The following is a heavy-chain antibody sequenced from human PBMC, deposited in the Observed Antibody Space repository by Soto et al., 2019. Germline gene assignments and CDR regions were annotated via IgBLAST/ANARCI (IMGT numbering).Heavy chain of an antibody. CDR2: INHSGST. V-gene: IGHV4-34*01. CDR3: ARAQFWSGSFDYYYYGMDV. D-gene: IGHD3-3*01. Sequence: PSETLSLTCAVYGGSFSGYYWSWIRQPPGKGLEWIGEINHSGSTNYNPSLKSRVTISVVTSKNQFSLKLSSVTAADTAVYYCARAQFWSGSFDYYYYGMDVWGQGTTVTVSS. J-gene: IGHJ6*02. CDR1: GGSFSGYY.